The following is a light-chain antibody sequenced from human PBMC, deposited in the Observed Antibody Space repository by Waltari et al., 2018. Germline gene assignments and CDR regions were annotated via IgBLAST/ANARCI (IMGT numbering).Light chain of an antibody. Sequence: SYVLTQPPSVSVAPGKTARITCGGNNIGSKSVHWYQQKPGQAPVLVVYDDSDRPSGSPERRSGCNSGNPATLTISRVEAGDEAGYYCQVWDSSSDHVVFGGGTKLTVL. CDR1: NIGSKS. J-gene: IGLJ2*01. CDR3: QVWDSSSDHVV. V-gene: IGLV3-21*03. CDR2: DDS.